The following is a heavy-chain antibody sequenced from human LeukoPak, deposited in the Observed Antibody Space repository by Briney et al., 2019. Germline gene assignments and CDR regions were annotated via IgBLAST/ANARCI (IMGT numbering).Heavy chain of an antibody. V-gene: IGHV4-34*01. D-gene: IGHD6-6*01. CDR2: INHSGST. J-gene: IGHJ4*02. Sequence: PSETLSLTCAVYGGSFSGYYWSWIRQPPGKGLEWIGEINHSGSTNYNPSLKSRVTKSVDTSKNQFSLKLSSVTAADTAVYYCARGASPFDYWGQGTLVTVSS. CDR3: ARGASPFDY. CDR1: GGSFSGYY.